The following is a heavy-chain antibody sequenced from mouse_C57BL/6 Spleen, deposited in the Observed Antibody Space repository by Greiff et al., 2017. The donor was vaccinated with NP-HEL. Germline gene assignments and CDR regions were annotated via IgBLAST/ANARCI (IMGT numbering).Heavy chain of an antibody. J-gene: IGHJ4*01. CDR2: IRNKANGYTT. D-gene: IGHD1-1*01. Sequence: EVKLMESGGGLVQPGGSLSLSCAASGFTFTDYYMSWVRQPPGKALEWLGFIRNKANGYTTEYSASVKGRFTISRDNSQSILYLQMNALRAEDSATYYCARYRVYYGSMAMDYWGQGTSVTVSS. CDR1: GFTFTDYY. CDR3: ARYRVYYGSMAMDY. V-gene: IGHV7-3*01.